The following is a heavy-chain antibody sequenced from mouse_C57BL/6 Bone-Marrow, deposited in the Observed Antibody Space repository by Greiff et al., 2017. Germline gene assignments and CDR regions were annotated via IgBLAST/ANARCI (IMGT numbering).Heavy chain of an antibody. CDR3: ARNVDGPSYYAMDY. J-gene: IGHJ4*01. Sequence: VQLKEPEGGLVQPGSSMKLSCTASGFTFSDYYMAWVRQVPEKGLEWVANINYDGSSSYYLDSLKSRFIISRDNARNILYLQMIRLKSEATAAYYCARNVDGPSYYAMDYWGQGTSVTVSS. CDR1: GFTFSDYY. CDR2: INYDGSSS. D-gene: IGHD3-1*01. V-gene: IGHV5-16*01.